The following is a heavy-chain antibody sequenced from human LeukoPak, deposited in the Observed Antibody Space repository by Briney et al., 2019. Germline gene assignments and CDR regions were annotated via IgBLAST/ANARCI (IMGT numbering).Heavy chain of an antibody. CDR1: GFTFDDYA. Sequence: PGGSLRLSCAASGFTFDDYAMHWVRQAPGKGLEWVSGISWNSGSIGYADSVKGRFTISRDNSKNTLYLQMNSLRAEDTAVYYCANDPRPTGYWGQGTLVTVSS. CDR2: ISWNSGSI. J-gene: IGHJ4*02. CDR3: ANDPRPTGY. V-gene: IGHV3-9*01.